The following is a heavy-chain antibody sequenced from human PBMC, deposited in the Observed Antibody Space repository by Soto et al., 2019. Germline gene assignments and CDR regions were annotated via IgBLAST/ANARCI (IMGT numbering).Heavy chain of an antibody. D-gene: IGHD1-26*01. CDR2: IKEDGSEK. J-gene: IGHJ4*02. V-gene: IGHV3-7*01. CDR3: AKEYR. Sequence: EVQLVESEGGLVQPGGSLRLSCTGSGFTFSNHWMSWVRQAPGKELERVASIKEDGSEKYYVDSVKGRFTIARDNAKNSLYLKMNSLGAGDSAVYYCAKEYRWGQGTLVTVCS. CDR1: GFTFSNHW.